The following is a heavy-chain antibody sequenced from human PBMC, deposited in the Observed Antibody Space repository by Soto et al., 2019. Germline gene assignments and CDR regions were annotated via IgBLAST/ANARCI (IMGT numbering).Heavy chain of an antibody. Sequence: PGGSLRLSCAASGFTFSSYGMHWVRQAPGKGLEWVAVISYDGSNKYYADSVKGRFTISRDNSKYTLYLQMNSLRAEDTAVYYCAKVSPYSSSWFDYWGQGTLVTVSS. CDR3: AKVSPYSSSWFDY. CDR1: GFTFSSYG. CDR2: ISYDGSNK. V-gene: IGHV3-30*18. D-gene: IGHD6-13*01. J-gene: IGHJ4*02.